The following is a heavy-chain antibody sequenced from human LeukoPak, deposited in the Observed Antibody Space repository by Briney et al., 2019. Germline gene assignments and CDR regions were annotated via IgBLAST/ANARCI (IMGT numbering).Heavy chain of an antibody. V-gene: IGHV4-34*01. Sequence: SETLSLTCAVYGGSFSGYYWSWLRQPPGKGLEWIGEINHSGSTNYNPSLKSRVTISVDTSKNQFSLKLSSVTAADTAVYYCAREAGWSMTTDWGQGTLVTVSS. D-gene: IGHD4-17*01. CDR3: AREAGWSMTTD. CDR1: GGSFSGYY. J-gene: IGHJ4*02. CDR2: INHSGST.